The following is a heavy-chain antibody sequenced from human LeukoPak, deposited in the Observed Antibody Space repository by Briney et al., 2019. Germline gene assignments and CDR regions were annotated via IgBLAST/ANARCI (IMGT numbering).Heavy chain of an antibody. D-gene: IGHD1-26*01. CDR2: INHSGST. CDR3: ARGHRGGGSHSYYYYYMDV. J-gene: IGHJ6*03. CDR1: GGSFSGYY. Sequence: SETLSLTCAVYGGSFSGYYWSWIRQPPGKGLEWIGEINHSGSTNYNPSLKSRVTISVDTSKNQFSLKLSSVTAADTAVYYCARGHRGGGSHSYYYYYMDVWGKGTTVTVSS. V-gene: IGHV4-34*01.